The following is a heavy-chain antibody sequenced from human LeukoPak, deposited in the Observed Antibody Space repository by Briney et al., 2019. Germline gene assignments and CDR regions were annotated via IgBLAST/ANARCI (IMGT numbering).Heavy chain of an antibody. CDR3: ARSEGIAAAGLSFGP. CDR2: ISAYNGNT. Sequence: ASVKVSCKASGYTFTSYGISWVRQAPGQGLEWMGWISAYNGNTNYAQKLQGRVTMTTDTSTSTAYMELRSLRSDDTAVYYCARSEGIAAAGLSFGPWGQGTLVTVPS. J-gene: IGHJ5*02. CDR1: GYTFTSYG. D-gene: IGHD6-13*01. V-gene: IGHV1-18*01.